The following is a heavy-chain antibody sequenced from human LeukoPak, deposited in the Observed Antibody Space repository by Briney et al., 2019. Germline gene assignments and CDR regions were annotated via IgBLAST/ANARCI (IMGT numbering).Heavy chain of an antibody. CDR1: GYTFTGYY. Sequence: ASVKVSCKASGYTFTGYYMHWVRQAPGQGLEWRGWINPNSGGTNYAQKFQGRVTMTRDTSISTAYMELSRLRSDDTAVYYCARGGDIVVVPAAIIGYWGQGTLVTVSS. V-gene: IGHV1-2*02. D-gene: IGHD2-2*02. J-gene: IGHJ4*02. CDR3: ARGGDIVVVPAAIIGY. CDR2: INPNSGGT.